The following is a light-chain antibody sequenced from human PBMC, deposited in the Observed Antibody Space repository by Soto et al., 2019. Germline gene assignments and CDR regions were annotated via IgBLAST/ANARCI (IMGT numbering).Light chain of an antibody. Sequence: EIVLTQSPGTLSLSPGERATLSCRASQNISSNYVAWYQQKPGQAPRLLIFGSSSTATGIPDRFSASGSGTDFNLTISRLEPEDFAVYYCQQDGYSPLTFGGGTKVEI. J-gene: IGKJ4*01. CDR2: GSS. V-gene: IGKV3-20*01. CDR3: QQDGYSPLT. CDR1: QNISSNY.